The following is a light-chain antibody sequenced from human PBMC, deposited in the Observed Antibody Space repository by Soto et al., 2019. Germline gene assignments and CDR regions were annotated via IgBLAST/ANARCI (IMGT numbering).Light chain of an antibody. CDR1: RSDIGGYNF. CDR3: TSWTTSTTMI. CDR2: DVN. J-gene: IGLJ2*01. V-gene: IGLV2-14*03. Sequence: QSALTQPASVSGSPGQSITISCTGTRSDIGGYNFVSWYQQHPGKAPKLILYDVNIRPSGVSYRFSGSKSGNTASLTISGLQAEDEADYYCTSWTTSTTMIFGGGTKLTVL.